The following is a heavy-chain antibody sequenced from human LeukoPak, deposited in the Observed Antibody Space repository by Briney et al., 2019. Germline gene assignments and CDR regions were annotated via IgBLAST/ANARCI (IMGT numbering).Heavy chain of an antibody. V-gene: IGHV4-59*01. CDR2: IYYSGST. J-gene: IGHJ3*02. D-gene: IGHD3-3*01. CDR1: GGSISSYY. Sequence: SETLSLTCTVSGGSISSYYWSWIRQPPGKGLGWIGYIYYSGSTNYNPSLKSRVTISVDTSKNQFSLKLSSVTAADTAVYYCARNTYYDFWSGYYTSGNAFDIWGQGTMVTVSS. CDR3: ARNTYYDFWSGYYTSGNAFDI.